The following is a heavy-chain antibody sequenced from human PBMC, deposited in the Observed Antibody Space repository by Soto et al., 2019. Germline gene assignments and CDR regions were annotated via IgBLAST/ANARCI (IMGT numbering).Heavy chain of an antibody. V-gene: IGHV3-30-3*01. Sequence: QVQLVESGGGVVQPGRSLRLSCAASGFTFSSYAMHWVRQAPGKGLEWVAVISYDGSNKYYADSVKGRFTISRDNSKNTLYLQMNSLRAEDTAVYYCASAMGNYYYYGMDVWGQGTTVTVSS. J-gene: IGHJ6*02. CDR2: ISYDGSNK. CDR1: GFTFSSYA. CDR3: ASAMGNYYYYGMDV. D-gene: IGHD5-18*01.